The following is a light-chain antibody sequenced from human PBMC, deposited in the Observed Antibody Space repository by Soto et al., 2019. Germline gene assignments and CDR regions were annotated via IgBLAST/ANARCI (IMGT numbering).Light chain of an antibody. CDR2: GAS. V-gene: IGKV3-15*01. CDR3: QQYNNWPPWT. Sequence: EIVMTQSPATLSVSPGERATLSCRASQSVSSNLAWYQQKPGQAPRLLIYGASTRATGIPARFSGSGSGTEFTITISSLQSEDFVVYYCQQYNNWPPWTFGQGTKVEIK. J-gene: IGKJ1*01. CDR1: QSVSSN.